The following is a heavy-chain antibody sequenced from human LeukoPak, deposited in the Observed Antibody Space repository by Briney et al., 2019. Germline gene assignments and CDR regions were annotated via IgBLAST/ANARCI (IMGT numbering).Heavy chain of an antibody. J-gene: IGHJ4*02. V-gene: IGHV3-23*01. D-gene: IGHD3-22*01. CDR3: AKGLLEIVVASN. CDR2: ISGSGGST. CDR1: GFTFSSYA. Sequence: GGSLRLSCATSGFTFSSYAMSWVRQAPGKGLEWVSAISGSGGSTYYADSVKGRFTISRDNSKNTLYLQMNSLRAEDTAVYYCAKGLLEIVVASNWGQGTLVTVSS.